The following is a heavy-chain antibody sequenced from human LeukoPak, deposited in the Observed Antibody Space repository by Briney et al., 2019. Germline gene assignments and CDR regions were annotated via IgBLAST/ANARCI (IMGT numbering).Heavy chain of an antibody. CDR1: VSTFDENH. CDR3: ARAGDASAGHYDSLHF. V-gene: IGHV1-2*02. D-gene: IGHD2-21*01. Sequence: GASVKVSCKASVSTFDENHIYWVRHAPGQGPEWMGWMNPTTGGTDSAQPFLCRLTMTRDTTIGTESMHMSGPRLDAPAVYYCARAGDASAGHYDSLHFWGQGTMVTVSS. CDR2: MNPTTGGT. J-gene: IGHJ3*01.